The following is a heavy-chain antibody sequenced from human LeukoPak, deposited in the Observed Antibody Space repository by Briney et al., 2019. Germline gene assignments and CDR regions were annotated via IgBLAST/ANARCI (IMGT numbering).Heavy chain of an antibody. D-gene: IGHD3-16*01. Sequence: GGSLRLSCAASGFTFSSYGMPWVRQAPGKGLEWISRINNDGRSTSYGDSVKGRFTMSRDNAKNTLELQMNSLRAEDTAVYFCARDVLGGRDSYFDYWGQGTLVTVSS. J-gene: IGHJ4*02. V-gene: IGHV3-74*01. CDR3: ARDVLGGRDSYFDY. CDR1: GFTFSSYG. CDR2: INNDGRST.